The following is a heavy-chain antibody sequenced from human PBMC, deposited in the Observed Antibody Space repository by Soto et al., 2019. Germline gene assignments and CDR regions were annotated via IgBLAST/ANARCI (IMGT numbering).Heavy chain of an antibody. D-gene: IGHD5-18*01. CDR3: ARDGVRGYSYGFGDYYYYYMDV. CDR2: IYYSGST. Sequence: PSGTLSLTCTVSGGSLSSYYWGWIRQPPGKGLEGIGDIYYSGSTNYNPSLKSRVTISVDTSKNQFSLKLSSVTAADTAVYYCARDGVRGYSYGFGDYYYYYMDVWGKGTTVTVSS. CDR1: GGSLSSYY. V-gene: IGHV4-59*01. J-gene: IGHJ6*03.